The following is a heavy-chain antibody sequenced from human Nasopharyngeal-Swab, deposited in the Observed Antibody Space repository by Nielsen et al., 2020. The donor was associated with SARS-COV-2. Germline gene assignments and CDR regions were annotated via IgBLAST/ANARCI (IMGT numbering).Heavy chain of an antibody. J-gene: IGHJ6*02. CDR3: ARDLRITIFGVAPYYYYGMDV. CDR2: ISSSSSYI. CDR1: GFTFSSYS. V-gene: IGHV3-21*01. D-gene: IGHD3-3*01. Sequence: GVSLRLSCAASGFTFSSYSMNWARQAPGKGLEWVSSISSSSSYIYYADSVKGRFTIPRDNAKNSLYLQMNSLRAEDTAVYYCARDLRITIFGVAPYYYYGMDVWGQGTTVTVSS.